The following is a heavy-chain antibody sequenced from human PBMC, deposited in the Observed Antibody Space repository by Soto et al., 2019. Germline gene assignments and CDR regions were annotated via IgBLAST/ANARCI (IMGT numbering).Heavy chain of an antibody. CDR2: IYHSGNT. V-gene: IGHV4-38-2*02. Sequence: SETLSLTCAVSGYSIRDGYFWAWIRQPPGEGLEWIGTIYHSGNTFYNPSLRGRVTMSLDTSNNHYSLSLRSLTAADTAVYYCARDAGTYRYYFDYWGQGILVTVSS. J-gene: IGHJ4*02. CDR1: GYSIRDGYF. CDR3: ARDAGTYRYYFDY.